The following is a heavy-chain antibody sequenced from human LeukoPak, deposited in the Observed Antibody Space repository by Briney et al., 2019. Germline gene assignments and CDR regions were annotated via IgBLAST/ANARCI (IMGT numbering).Heavy chain of an antibody. CDR2: INSDGSST. CDR1: GFTFSSYW. J-gene: IGHJ5*02. Sequence: QPGGSLRLSCAASGFTFSSYWMHWVRQAPRKGLVWVSRINSDGSSTSYADSVKGRFTISRDNAKNTLYLQMNSLRADDTAVYYCARALSVAGTGGFVPWGEGTLVTVCS. V-gene: IGHV3-74*01. CDR3: ARALSVAGTGGFVP. D-gene: IGHD6-19*01.